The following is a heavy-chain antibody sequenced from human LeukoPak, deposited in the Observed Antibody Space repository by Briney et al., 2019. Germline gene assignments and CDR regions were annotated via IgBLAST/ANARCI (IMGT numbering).Heavy chain of an antibody. CDR3: ARVSKRYGSGSYYPYFDY. CDR1: GFTFSSYA. CDR2: ISGSGGST. J-gene: IGHJ4*02. V-gene: IGHV3-23*01. D-gene: IGHD3-10*01. Sequence: PGGSLRLSCAASGFTFSSYAMSWVRQAPGKGLEWVSAISGSGGSTYYADSVKGRFTISRDNSKNTMYLQMNSLRAEDTAVYYCARVSKRYGSGSYYPYFDYWGQGTLVTVSS.